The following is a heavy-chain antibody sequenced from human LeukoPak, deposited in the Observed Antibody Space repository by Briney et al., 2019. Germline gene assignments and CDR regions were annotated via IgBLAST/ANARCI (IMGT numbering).Heavy chain of an antibody. J-gene: IGHJ6*02. CDR1: GFTFSSYG. D-gene: IGHD3-9*01. V-gene: IGHV3-21*01. CDR2: ISSSSSYI. CDR3: ARDLAYYDILTGYPPYYYYGMDV. Sequence: KPGGSLRLSCAASGFTFSSYGMNWVRQAPGKGLEWVSSISSSSSYIYYADSVKGRFTISRDNAKNSLYLQMNSLRAEDTAVYYCARDLAYYDILTGYPPYYYYGMDVWGQGTTVTVSS.